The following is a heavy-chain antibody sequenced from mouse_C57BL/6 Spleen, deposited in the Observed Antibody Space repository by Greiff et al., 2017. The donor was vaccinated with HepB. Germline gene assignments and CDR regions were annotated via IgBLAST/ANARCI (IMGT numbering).Heavy chain of an antibody. D-gene: IGHD3-2*02. Sequence: DVQLQESGTVLARPGASVKMSCKTSGYTFTSYWMHWVKQRPGQGLEWIGAIYPGNSDTSYNQKFKGKAKLTAVTSASTAYMELSSLTNEDSAVYDWTRGAQATTWFAYWGQGTLVTVSA. CDR1: GYTFTSYW. CDR2: IYPGNSDT. V-gene: IGHV1-5*01. CDR3: TRGAQATTWFAY. J-gene: IGHJ3*01.